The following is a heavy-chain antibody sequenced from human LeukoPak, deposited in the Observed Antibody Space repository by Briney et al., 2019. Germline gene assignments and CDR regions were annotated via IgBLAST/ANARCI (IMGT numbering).Heavy chain of an antibody. D-gene: IGHD5-18*01. CDR3: AKEFKGIQLWFRPNYMDV. V-gene: IGHV3-64*01. CDR1: GFTFSSYA. CDR2: ISSHGGST. J-gene: IGHJ6*03. Sequence: GGSLRLSCAASGFTFSSYAMHWVRRAPGKGLEYVSGISSHGGSTYYANSVKGRFTISRDNSKNTLYLQMNSLRAEDTALYYCAKEFKGIQLWFRPNYMDVWGKGTTVTISS.